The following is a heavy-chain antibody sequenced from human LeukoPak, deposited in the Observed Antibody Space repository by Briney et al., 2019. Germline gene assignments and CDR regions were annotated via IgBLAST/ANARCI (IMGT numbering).Heavy chain of an antibody. CDR3: AGWPSSSWYKVAAFGI. CDR1: RFTLSSYA. CDR2: IYSGGTT. V-gene: IGHV3-53*01. D-gene: IGHD6-13*01. J-gene: IGHJ3*02. Sequence: GGSLRLSCAASRFTLSSYAMSWVRQAPGKGLEWVSVIYSGGTTYYADSVKGRFTISRDNTKNTLYLQMNSLRAEDTAVYSCAGWPSSSWYKVAAFGIWGQGTMVTVSS.